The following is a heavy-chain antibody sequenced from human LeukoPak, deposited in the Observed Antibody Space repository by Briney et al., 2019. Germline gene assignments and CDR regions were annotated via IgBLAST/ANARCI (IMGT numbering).Heavy chain of an antibody. Sequence: GGSLRLSCAASGFTFSSYSMNWVRQAPGKGLEWVSSISSSSSYIYYADSVKGRFTISRDNAKNSLYLQMNSLRTEDTAVYYCTTEWGRWYYFDNWGQGTLVTVSS. J-gene: IGHJ4*02. D-gene: IGHD5-12*01. CDR3: TTEWGRWYYFDN. CDR2: ISSSSSYI. V-gene: IGHV3-21*03. CDR1: GFTFSSYS.